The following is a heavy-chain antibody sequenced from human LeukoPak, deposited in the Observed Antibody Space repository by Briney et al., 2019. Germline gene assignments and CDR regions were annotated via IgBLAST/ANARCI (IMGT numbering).Heavy chain of an antibody. D-gene: IGHD5-18*01. V-gene: IGHV3-48*01. CDR1: GFTFSGFS. Sequence: PGGSLRLSCVASGFTFSGFSMNWVRLAPGKGLELVSYISSSTDPTYYADSVKGRFTVSRDDAKSSLYLQMNSLRAEDTAVYYCAKEGGDIQLWLEYYFDYWGQGTLVTVSS. CDR2: ISSSTDPT. CDR3: AKEGGDIQLWLEYYFDY. J-gene: IGHJ4*02.